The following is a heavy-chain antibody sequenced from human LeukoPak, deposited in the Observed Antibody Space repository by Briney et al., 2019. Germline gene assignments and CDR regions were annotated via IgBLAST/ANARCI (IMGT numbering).Heavy chain of an antibody. Sequence: PSETLSLTCTVSGGSICSGSYYWSWIRQPAGKGLEWIGRIYTSGSTNYNPSLKSRVTISVDTSKNQFSLKLSSVTAADTAVYYCARDPGGSSSSDFDYWGQGTLVTVSS. J-gene: IGHJ4*02. CDR1: GGSICSGSYY. CDR2: IYTSGST. D-gene: IGHD6-6*01. V-gene: IGHV4-61*02. CDR3: ARDPGGSSSSDFDY.